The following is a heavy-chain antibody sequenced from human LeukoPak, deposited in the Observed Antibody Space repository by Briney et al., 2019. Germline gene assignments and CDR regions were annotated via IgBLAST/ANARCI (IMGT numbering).Heavy chain of an antibody. Sequence: GGSLRLSCAASGFTFSFYAMHWVRQAPGKGLEWVAVIAYDGSNKYYADSVKGRFTISRDNSKNTLYLQMNSLRAEDTAVYYCARDHLAARPLDYWGQGTLVTVSS. CDR1: GFTFSFYA. CDR2: IAYDGSNK. CDR3: ARDHLAARPLDY. V-gene: IGHV3-30-3*01. D-gene: IGHD6-6*01. J-gene: IGHJ4*02.